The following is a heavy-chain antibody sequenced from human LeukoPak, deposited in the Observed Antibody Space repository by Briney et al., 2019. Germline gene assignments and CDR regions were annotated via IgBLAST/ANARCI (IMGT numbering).Heavy chain of an antibody. V-gene: IGHV1-8*01. CDR3: ASGRSGYSGYDVDY. D-gene: IGHD5-12*01. CDR1: GYTFTSYD. J-gene: IGHJ4*02. CDR2: MNPNSGNT. Sequence: ASVKVSCKASGYTFTSYDINWVRQATGQGLEWMGWMNPNSGNTGYAQKFQGRVTMTRNTAISTAYMELSSLRSEDTAVDYCASGRSGYSGYDVDYWGQGTLVTVSS.